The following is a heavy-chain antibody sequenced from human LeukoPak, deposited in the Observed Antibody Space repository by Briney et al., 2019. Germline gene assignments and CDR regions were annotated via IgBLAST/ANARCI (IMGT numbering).Heavy chain of an antibody. Sequence: SETLSLTCTVSGGSISSYYWSWIRQPAGKGLEWIGRIYTSGSTNYNPSLKSRVTISVDTSKNQFSLKLSSVTAADTAVYYCARATMITFGGVTYYYYYMDVWGKGTTVTVSS. D-gene: IGHD3-16*01. V-gene: IGHV4-4*07. CDR1: GGSISSYY. CDR2: IYTSGST. J-gene: IGHJ6*03. CDR3: ARATMITFGGVTYYYYYMDV.